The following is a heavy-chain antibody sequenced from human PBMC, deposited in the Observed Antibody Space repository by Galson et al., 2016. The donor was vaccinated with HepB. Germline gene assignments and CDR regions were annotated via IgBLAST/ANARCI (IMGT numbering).Heavy chain of an antibody. J-gene: IGHJ6*02. CDR1: GFTFSNFG. CDR2: IYYDGSNN. Sequence: SLRLSCAASGFTFSNFGMHWVRQAPGKGLEWVAVIYYDGSNNYYADSVKGRFTISRDNSKNTLYLQMNSLRAEDTAVYYCARDCYYYDSDMSALDVWGQGTTVTVSS. D-gene: IGHD3-10*01. V-gene: IGHV3-33*01. CDR3: ARDCYYYDSDMSALDV.